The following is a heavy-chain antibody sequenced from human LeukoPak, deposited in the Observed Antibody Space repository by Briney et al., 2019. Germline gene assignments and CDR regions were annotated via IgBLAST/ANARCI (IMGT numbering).Heavy chain of an antibody. Sequence: SETLSLTCTVSGGSNSSYYWSWIRQPAGKGLEWIGRIYNSGSTNYNPSLKGRVTMSVATSKNQFSLHLSSVTAADTAVYYCARSAFLVTAPGLYYFDYWGQGTLVAVSS. V-gene: IGHV4-4*07. CDR1: GGSNSSYY. J-gene: IGHJ4*02. D-gene: IGHD6-13*01. CDR3: ARSAFLVTAPGLYYFDY. CDR2: IYNSGST.